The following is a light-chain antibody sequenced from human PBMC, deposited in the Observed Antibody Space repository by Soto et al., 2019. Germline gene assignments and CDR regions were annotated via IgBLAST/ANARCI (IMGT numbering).Light chain of an antibody. CDR3: QQYDNWPRT. CDR1: QSVRSN. Sequence: EIVLTQSPATLSVSPGEIATLSCRASQSVRSNLAWYQQKPGQPPRLLIYDASTRATGIPSRFSGSGSGTEFTLTISSLKSEDFAVYYCQQYDNWPRTFGQGTKVDIK. CDR2: DAS. J-gene: IGKJ1*01. V-gene: IGKV3-15*01.